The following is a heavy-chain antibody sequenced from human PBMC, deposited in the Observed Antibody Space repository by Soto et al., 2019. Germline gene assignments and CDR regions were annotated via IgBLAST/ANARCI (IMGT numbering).Heavy chain of an antibody. J-gene: IGHJ4*02. CDR2: IYYSGST. D-gene: IGHD4-17*01. CDR3: ARGLRYFDY. CDR1: GGSISSSSYY. Sequence: SETLSLTCTVSGGSISSSSYYWGWIRQPPGKGLEWIGSIYYSGSTYYNPSLKSRVTISVDTSKNQFPLKLSSVTAADTAVYYCARGLRYFDYWGQGTLVTVSS. V-gene: IGHV4-39*06.